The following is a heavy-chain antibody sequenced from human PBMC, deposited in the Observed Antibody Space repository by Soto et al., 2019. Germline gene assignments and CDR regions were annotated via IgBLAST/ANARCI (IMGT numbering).Heavy chain of an antibody. V-gene: IGHV3-66*01. CDR3: ARDGAVSGMDY. D-gene: IGHD1-26*01. J-gene: IGHJ4*02. CDR1: GFTVSSYY. CDR2: SYSAGRT. Sequence: EVQLVESGGGLVQPGGFLRLSCVASGFTVSSYYMNWVRQAPGKGLESVSVSYSAGRTYYEDSVKGRFTLSRDNSKKQVSLQMNSLRADDTAVYSCARDGAVSGMDYWGQGTLVTVSS.